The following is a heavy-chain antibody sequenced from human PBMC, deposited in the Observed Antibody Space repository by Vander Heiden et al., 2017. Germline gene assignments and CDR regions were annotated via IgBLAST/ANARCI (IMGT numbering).Heavy chain of an antibody. Sequence: QVQLVQSGAEVKKPGASVKVSCKASGYTFPRSYRHWVRQAAGQGLEWMGISKPSGGSTSDAQKFQGRVTMTRDTSTSTVYMELSSLRSEDTAVYYCAREWELLTPYWGQGTLVTVSS. V-gene: IGHV1-46*01. CDR3: AREWELLTPY. D-gene: IGHD1-26*01. CDR1: GYTFPRSY. CDR2: SKPSGGST. J-gene: IGHJ4*02.